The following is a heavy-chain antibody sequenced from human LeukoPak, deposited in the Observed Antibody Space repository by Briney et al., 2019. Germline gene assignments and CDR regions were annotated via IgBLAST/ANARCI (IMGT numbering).Heavy chain of an antibody. D-gene: IGHD3-10*01. Sequence: SVKVSCKASGGTFSSYAISWVRQAPGQGPEWMGGIIPIFGTANYAQKFQGRVTITTDESTSTAYMELSSLRSEDTAVYYCARVEVMVRGVTDAFDIWGQGTMVTVSS. V-gene: IGHV1-69*05. CDR1: GGTFSSYA. CDR3: ARVEVMVRGVTDAFDI. J-gene: IGHJ3*02. CDR2: IIPIFGTA.